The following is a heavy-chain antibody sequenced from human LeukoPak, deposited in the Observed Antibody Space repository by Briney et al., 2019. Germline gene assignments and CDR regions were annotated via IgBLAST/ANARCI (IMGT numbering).Heavy chain of an antibody. J-gene: IGHJ4*02. CDR1: GDSPSSDRYY. D-gene: IGHD1-26*01. CDR3: ARGRPYSGGYHLDY. V-gene: IGHV4-39*01. Sequence: PSETLSLTCTISGDSPSSDRYYGGWVRQPPGTGLEWLGNIYYSGSTYYNPSLKSRVTMSVDTSKNQFFLKLNSATAADTAVYYCARGRPYSGGYHLDYWGQGTLVTVSP. CDR2: IYYSGST.